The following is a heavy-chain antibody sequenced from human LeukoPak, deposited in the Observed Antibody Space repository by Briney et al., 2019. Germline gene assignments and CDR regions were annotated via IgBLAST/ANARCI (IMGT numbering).Heavy chain of an antibody. J-gene: IGHJ4*02. CDR2: INPNSGGT. V-gene: IGHV1-2*02. D-gene: IGHD2-2*01. Sequence: ASVKVSCKASGYTFTGYYINWVRQAPGQGLEWMGWINPNSGGTKYPQKFQGRVTMTSDTSISTAYVELSSLRSDDSAVYYCARKSAVRSTSEFDFWGQGTLVTVSS. CDR3: ARKSAVRSTSEFDF. CDR1: GYTFTGYY.